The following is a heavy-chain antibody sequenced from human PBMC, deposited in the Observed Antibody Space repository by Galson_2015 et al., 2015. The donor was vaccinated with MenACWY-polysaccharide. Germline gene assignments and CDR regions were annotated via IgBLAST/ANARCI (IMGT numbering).Heavy chain of an antibody. CDR3: ARVDCSGTICYFAY. CDR1: GGTFSDYG. CDR2: IIPIAGMV. Sequence: SVKVSCKASGGTFSDYGFGWVRQAPGQGLEWMGRIIPIAGMVNYAQKFRGRVTITADRSTSTAHLDLSSLTSEDTAVYYCARVDCSGTICYFAYWGQGTLVTVSS. V-gene: IGHV1-69*04. D-gene: IGHD2-15*01. J-gene: IGHJ4*02.